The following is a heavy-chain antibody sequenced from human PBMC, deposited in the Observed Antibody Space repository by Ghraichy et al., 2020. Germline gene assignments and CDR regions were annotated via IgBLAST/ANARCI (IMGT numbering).Heavy chain of an antibody. Sequence: ASVKVSCKASGYTFTGYYMHWVRQAPGQGLEWMGRINPNSGGTNYAQKFQGRVTMTRDTSISTAYMELSRLRSDDTAVYYCARGSVVVPAATYSDAFDIWGQGTMVTVSS. V-gene: IGHV1-2*06. D-gene: IGHD2-2*01. CDR1: GYTFTGYY. CDR2: INPNSGGT. CDR3: ARGSVVVPAATYSDAFDI. J-gene: IGHJ3*02.